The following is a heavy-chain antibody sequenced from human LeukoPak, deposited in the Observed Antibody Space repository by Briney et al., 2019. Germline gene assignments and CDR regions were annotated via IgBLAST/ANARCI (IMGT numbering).Heavy chain of an antibody. CDR2: FDPEDGET. CDR1: GYTLTELS. CDR3: ATEFGYCSSTSCRKDAFDI. D-gene: IGHD2-2*03. V-gene: IGHV1-24*01. J-gene: IGHJ3*02. Sequence: ASVKVSCKVSGYTLTELSMHWVRQAPGKGLEWMGGFDPEDGETIYAQKFQGRVTMTEDSSTDTAYMELSSLRSEDTAVYYCATEFGYCSSTSCRKDAFDIWGQGTMVTVSS.